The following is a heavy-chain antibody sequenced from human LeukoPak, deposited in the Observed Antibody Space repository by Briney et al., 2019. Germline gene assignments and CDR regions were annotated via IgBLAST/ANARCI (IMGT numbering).Heavy chain of an antibody. CDR1: GFTFSSYS. CDR3: ARDLQALLWFGEEGTFDY. D-gene: IGHD3-10*01. V-gene: IGHV3-21*01. CDR2: FTSRSGTI. Sequence: NPGGSLRLSCVASGFTFSSYSMNWVRQAPGKGLEWVSSFTSRSGTIYYADSVKGRLTISRDNAKNSLYLQMNSLRAEDTAVYYCARDLQALLWFGEEGTFDYWGQGTLVTVSS. J-gene: IGHJ4*02.